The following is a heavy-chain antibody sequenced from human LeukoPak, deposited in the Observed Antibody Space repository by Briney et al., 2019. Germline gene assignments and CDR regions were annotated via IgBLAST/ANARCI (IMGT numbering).Heavy chain of an antibody. CDR2: INSDGSST. Sequence: GGSLTLSCAASGFTFSSYWMHWVRQAPGKGLVWVSRINSDGSSTSYADSVKARFTISRDNAKNKLYLQMNSLRAEDTAVYYCARGGLAQDYNWNDEGGWGQGTLVTVSS. D-gene: IGHD1-1*01. V-gene: IGHV3-74*01. J-gene: IGHJ4*02. CDR1: GFTFSSYW. CDR3: ARGGLAQDYNWNDEGG.